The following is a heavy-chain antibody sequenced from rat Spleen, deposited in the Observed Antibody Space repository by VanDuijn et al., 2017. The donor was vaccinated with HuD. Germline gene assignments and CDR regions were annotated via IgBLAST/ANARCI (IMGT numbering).Heavy chain of an antibody. V-gene: IGHV5-29*01. CDR2: INYDGSST. CDR3: ARQSWGSDYFDY. Sequence: EVQLVESDGGLVQPGRSLKLSCAASGFTFSDYYMAWVRQAPTKGLEWVATINYDGSSTYYRDSVKGRFTISRDNAKSTLYLQMDSLRSEDTATYYCARQSWGSDYFDYWGQGVMVTVSS. D-gene: IGHD4-1*01. J-gene: IGHJ2*01. CDR1: GFTFSDYY.